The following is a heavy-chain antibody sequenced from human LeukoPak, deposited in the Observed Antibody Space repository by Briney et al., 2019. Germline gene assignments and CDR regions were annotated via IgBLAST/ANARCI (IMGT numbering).Heavy chain of an antibody. CDR1: GLRFSDYY. V-gene: IGHV3-11*04. CDR3: ARDRRESAGSDYYDY. D-gene: IGHD3-22*01. CDR2: ISSGGDIM. Sequence: GGSLRLSCAASGLRFSDYYVSWIRQAPGKGLQWVSYISSGGDIMHYADSVKGRFTMSRDNAKNSLYLQMNSLRAEDTAVYYCARDRRESAGSDYYDYWGQGTLVTVSS. J-gene: IGHJ4*02.